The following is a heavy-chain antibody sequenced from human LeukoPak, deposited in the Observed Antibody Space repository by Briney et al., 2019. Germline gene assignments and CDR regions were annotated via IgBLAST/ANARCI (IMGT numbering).Heavy chain of an antibody. D-gene: IGHD4-23*01. Sequence: ASVKVFCKASGYSFTDYYIHWMRQAPGQGLEWMGWIRSDSGATEYAQKFQGRVTITRDTSITTAYMQLTSLTSDDTAVYYCARDPPTSVEFDYWGQGTLVTVSS. CDR2: IRSDSGAT. V-gene: IGHV1-2*02. J-gene: IGHJ4*02. CDR1: GYSFTDYY. CDR3: ARDPPTSVEFDY.